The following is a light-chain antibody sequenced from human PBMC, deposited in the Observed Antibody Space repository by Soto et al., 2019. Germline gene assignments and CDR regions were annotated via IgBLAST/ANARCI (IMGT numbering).Light chain of an antibody. V-gene: IGKV3-15*01. J-gene: IGKJ1*01. CDR3: QQYNNWPPWT. Sequence: EIVMTQSPVTLSVSPGERATLSCRASQSVSSNLAWYQQKPGQAPRLLIFGASTRATGIPARFSGSGSGTEFTLTISSLQSEDFALYYCQQYNNWPPWTFGQGTK. CDR1: QSVSSN. CDR2: GAS.